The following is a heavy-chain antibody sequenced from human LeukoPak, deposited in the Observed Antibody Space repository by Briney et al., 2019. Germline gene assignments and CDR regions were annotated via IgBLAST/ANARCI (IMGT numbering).Heavy chain of an antibody. V-gene: IGHV3-48*04. D-gene: IGHD3-22*01. CDR1: GFTFSSYS. J-gene: IGHJ4*02. Sequence: GGSLRLSCAASGFTFSSYSMNWVRQAPGKGLEWVSYISSSSSTIYYADSVKGRFTISRDNAKNSLYLQMNSLRAGDTAVYYCARGSSHYYDSSGYHIVYWGQGTLATVSS. CDR2: ISSSSSTI. CDR3: ARGSSHYYDSSGYHIVY.